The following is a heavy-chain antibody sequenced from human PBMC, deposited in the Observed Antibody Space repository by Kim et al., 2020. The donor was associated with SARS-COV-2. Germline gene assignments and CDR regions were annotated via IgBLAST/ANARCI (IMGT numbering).Heavy chain of an antibody. Sequence: ASVKVSCKASGYTFTSYGISWVRQAPGQGLEWMGWISAYNGNTNYAQKLQGRVTMTTDTSTSTAYMELRSLRSDDTAVYYCARDSGSYYSRSYFDYWGQGTLVTVSS. D-gene: IGHD1-26*01. CDR3: ARDSGSYYSRSYFDY. V-gene: IGHV1-18*01. J-gene: IGHJ4*02. CDR1: GYTFTSYG. CDR2: ISAYNGNT.